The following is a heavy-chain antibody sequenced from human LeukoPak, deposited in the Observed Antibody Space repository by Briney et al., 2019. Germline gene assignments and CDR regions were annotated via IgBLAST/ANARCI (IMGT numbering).Heavy chain of an antibody. J-gene: IGHJ4*02. Sequence: ASVKVSCTASGYTFTSYGISWVRQAPGQGLEWMGWISAYNGNTNYAQKLQGRVTMTTDTSTSTAYMELRSLRSDDTAVYYCARDPDIVVVPAAITPHFDYWGQGTLVTVSP. D-gene: IGHD2-2*02. CDR2: ISAYNGNT. V-gene: IGHV1-18*01. CDR1: GYTFTSYG. CDR3: ARDPDIVVVPAAITPHFDY.